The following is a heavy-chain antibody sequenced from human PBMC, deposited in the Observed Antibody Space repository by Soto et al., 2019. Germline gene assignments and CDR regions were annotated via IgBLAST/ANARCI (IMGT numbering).Heavy chain of an antibody. J-gene: IGHJ4*02. D-gene: IGHD6-6*01. Sequence: GASVKGSCKASGYTFTDYYMHWVRQAPGQGLEWMGWINPNSGGTNYAQKFQGRVTMTRDTSISTAYMELSRLRSDDSAVYYCARSVAARRGVDYWGQGALVTVSS. V-gene: IGHV1-2*02. CDR2: INPNSGGT. CDR3: ARSVAARRGVDY. CDR1: GYTFTDYY.